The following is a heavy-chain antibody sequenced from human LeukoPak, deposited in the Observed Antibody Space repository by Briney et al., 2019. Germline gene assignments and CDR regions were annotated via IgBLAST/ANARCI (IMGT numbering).Heavy chain of an antibody. Sequence: GGPLRLSCAASGFTFSSYWMSWVRQAPGKGLEWVANIKQDGSEKYYVDSVKGRFTISRDNAKNSLYLQMNSLRAEDTAVYYCARVEMATITGGYFDYWGQGTLVTVSS. CDR2: IKQDGSEK. D-gene: IGHD5-12*01. CDR3: ARVEMATITGGYFDY. J-gene: IGHJ4*02. CDR1: GFTFSSYW. V-gene: IGHV3-7*01.